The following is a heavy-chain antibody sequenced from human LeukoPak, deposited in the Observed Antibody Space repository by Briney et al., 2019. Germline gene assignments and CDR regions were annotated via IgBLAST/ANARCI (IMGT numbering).Heavy chain of an antibody. Sequence: PSETLFLTCAVYGGSFSGYYWSWIRQPPGKGLEWIGEINHSGSTNYNPSLKSRVTISVDTSKNQFSLKLSSVTAADTAVYYCASGEPRDYGSGSYYRYYFDYWGQGTLVTVSS. CDR2: INHSGST. J-gene: IGHJ4*02. D-gene: IGHD3-10*01. CDR3: ASGEPRDYGSGSYYRYYFDY. V-gene: IGHV4-34*01. CDR1: GGSFSGYY.